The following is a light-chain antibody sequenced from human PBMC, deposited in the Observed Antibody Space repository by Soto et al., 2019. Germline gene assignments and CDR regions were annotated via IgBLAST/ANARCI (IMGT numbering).Light chain of an antibody. CDR1: QTISSW. Sequence: DIQITQSPSTLSGSVGDIVTIPCRASQTISSWLAWYQQKPGKAPKLVIYKASTLKSGVPSRFSGSGSGTEFTLTISSLQPDDFATYYCQHYNSYSEAFGQRTKVDIK. V-gene: IGKV1-5*03. J-gene: IGKJ1*01. CDR3: QHYNSYSEA. CDR2: KAS.